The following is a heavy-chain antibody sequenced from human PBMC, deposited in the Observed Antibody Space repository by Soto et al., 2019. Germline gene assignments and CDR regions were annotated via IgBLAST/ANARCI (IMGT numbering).Heavy chain of an antibody. CDR2: ISRSGSTI. CDR1: GFSFSTYE. V-gene: IGHV3-48*03. J-gene: IGHJ6*02. CDR3: ARDQAAGSFFPYYYGMDV. Sequence: PGGSLRLSCATSGFSFSTYEMNWVRQAPGKGLEWVSYISRSGSTIYYADSVKGRFTISRDNAKNSLYLQMNSLRAEDTAVYFCARDQAAGSFFPYYYGMDVWDQGATVTVSS. D-gene: IGHD6-13*01.